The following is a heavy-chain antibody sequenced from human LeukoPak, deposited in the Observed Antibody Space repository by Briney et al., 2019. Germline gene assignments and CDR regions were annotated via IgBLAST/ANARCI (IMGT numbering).Heavy chain of an antibody. V-gene: IGHV3-30-3*01. CDR3: ARNLPFFDC. Sequence: GGSLRLPCTASGFPYCSYDTHWVRQAPGKGLEWVAVISYDGSNKYYADSVKGRFTISRDNSKNTLYLQMNSLRAEDTAVYYFARNLPFFDCWGPGTLVTVSS. CDR2: ISYDGSNK. CDR1: GFPYCSYD. J-gene: IGHJ4*02. D-gene: IGHD5/OR15-5a*01.